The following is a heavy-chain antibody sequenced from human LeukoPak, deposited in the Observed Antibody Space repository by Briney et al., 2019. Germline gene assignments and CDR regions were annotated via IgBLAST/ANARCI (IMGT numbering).Heavy chain of an antibody. J-gene: IGHJ4*02. D-gene: IGHD5-24*01. CDR1: GFTFSSYG. Sequence: AGRSLRLSCAASGFTFSSYGMHWVRQAPGKGLEWVAVISYDGSNKYYADSVKGRFTISRDNSKNTLYLQMNSLRAEDTAVYYCAKTIQRRDGYNYFDYWGQGTLVTVSS. V-gene: IGHV3-30*18. CDR2: ISYDGSNK. CDR3: AKTIQRRDGYNYFDY.